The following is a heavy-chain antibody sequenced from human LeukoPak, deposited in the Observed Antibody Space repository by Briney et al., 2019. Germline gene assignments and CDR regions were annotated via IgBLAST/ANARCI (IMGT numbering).Heavy chain of an antibody. CDR3: ARGYYDSSGFYLGY. CDR1: GFTFSSYW. V-gene: IGHV3-74*01. CDR2: MNSDGSST. J-gene: IGHJ4*02. Sequence: PGGSLRLSCAASGFTFSSYWMHWVRQAPGKGLVWVSRMNSDGSSTSHADSVKGRFTISRDNAKNTLYLQMNSLRAGDTAVYYCARGYYDSSGFYLGYWGQGTLVTVSS. D-gene: IGHD3-22*01.